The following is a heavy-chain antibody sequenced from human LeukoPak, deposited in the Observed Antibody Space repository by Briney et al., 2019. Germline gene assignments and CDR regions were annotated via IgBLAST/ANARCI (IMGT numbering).Heavy chain of an antibody. CDR3: ARGTPTTRDFDY. CDR1: GLTFSSYN. Sequence: GGSLRLSCAASGLTFSSYNMNWVRQAPGKGLEWVSFISSSSNIYYTDSVKGRFTISRDNAKNSLFLQMNSLRAEDTAVYYCARGTPTTRDFDYWGQGTLVTVSS. V-gene: IGHV3-21*01. J-gene: IGHJ4*02. D-gene: IGHD4-11*01. CDR2: ISSSSNI.